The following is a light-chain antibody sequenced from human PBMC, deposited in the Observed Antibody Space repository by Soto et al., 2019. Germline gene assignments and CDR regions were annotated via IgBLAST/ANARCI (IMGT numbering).Light chain of an antibody. V-gene: IGLV7-46*01. CDR2: DTN. CDR3: LLSYRGVAV. CDR1: TGAVTTGHY. J-gene: IGLJ2*01. Sequence: QAVVTQEPSLTVSPGGTVTLTCGSNTGAVTTGHYPYWFQQKPGQAPRTLIYDTNNKHSWTPARFSGSLLGGKAALTLSGAQPEDEADYYCLLSYRGVAVFGGGTKLTVL.